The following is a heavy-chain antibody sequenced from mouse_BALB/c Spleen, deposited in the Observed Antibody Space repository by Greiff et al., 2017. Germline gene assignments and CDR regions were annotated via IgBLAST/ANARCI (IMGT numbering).Heavy chain of an antibody. V-gene: IGHV5-4*02. Sequence: EVKLVESGGGLVKPGGSLKLSCAASGFTFSDYYMYWVRQTPEKRLEWVATISDGGSYTYYPDSVKGRFTISRDNAKNNLYLQLSSLKSEDTAMYYCASHDYEYCYAMDYWGQGTSVTVSS. D-gene: IGHD2-4*01. CDR1: GFTFSDYY. J-gene: IGHJ4*01. CDR2: ISDGGSYT. CDR3: ASHDYEYCYAMDY.